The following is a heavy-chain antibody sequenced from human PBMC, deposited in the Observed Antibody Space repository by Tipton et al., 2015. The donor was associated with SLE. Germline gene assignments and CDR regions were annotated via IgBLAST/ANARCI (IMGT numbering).Heavy chain of an antibody. D-gene: IGHD4-17*01. CDR1: GFTFSARA. Sequence: SLRLSCAASGFTFSARAVNWVRQAPGKGLEWVSIIYVGGTTDYADSVKGRFTISRDNSKNTLYLQMNSLRAEDTAVYYCARVPLQDYEVYFQHWGQGTLVTVSS. CDR2: IYVGGTT. CDR3: ARVPLQDYEVYFQH. V-gene: IGHV3-NL1*01. J-gene: IGHJ1*01.